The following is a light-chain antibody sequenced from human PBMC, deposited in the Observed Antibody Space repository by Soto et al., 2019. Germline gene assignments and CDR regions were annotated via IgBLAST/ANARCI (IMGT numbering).Light chain of an antibody. CDR2: EVI. CDR3: NSYTGSTTFV. CDR1: SSDVGGYNY. V-gene: IGLV2-14*01. Sequence: QSVLTQPASVSGSPGQSITISCTGTSSDVGGYNYVSWYQQHPGKAPKLMIYEVINRPSGVSNRFSGSRSGNTASLTISGLQAEDEAEYYCNSYTGSTTFVFGTGTKVTVL. J-gene: IGLJ1*01.